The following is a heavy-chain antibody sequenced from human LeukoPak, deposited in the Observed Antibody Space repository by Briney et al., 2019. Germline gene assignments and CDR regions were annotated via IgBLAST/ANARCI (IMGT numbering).Heavy chain of an antibody. CDR1: GFTFDDYV. D-gene: IGHD4-17*01. CDR2: ISWNSGSI. Sequence: GRSLRLSCAASGFTFDDYVMHWVRQAPGKGLEWVSGISWNSGSIGYADSVKGRFTISRDNAKNSLYLQMNSLRAEDTALYYCAKGSYGDYVGNWFDPWGQGTLVTVSS. CDR3: AKGSYGDYVGNWFDP. J-gene: IGHJ5*02. V-gene: IGHV3-9*01.